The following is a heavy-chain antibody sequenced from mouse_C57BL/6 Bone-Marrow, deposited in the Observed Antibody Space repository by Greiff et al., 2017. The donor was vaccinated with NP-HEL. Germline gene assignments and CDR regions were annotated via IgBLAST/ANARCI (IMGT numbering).Heavy chain of an antibody. D-gene: IGHD1-1*01. Sequence: VKVVESGPGLVAPSQSLSITCTVSGFSLTSYAISWVRQPPGKGLEWLGVIWTGGGTNYNSALKSRLSISKDNSKSQVFLKMNSLQTDDTARYYCARNRGAITPFAYWGQGTLVTVSA. CDR2: IWTGGGT. CDR1: GFSLTSYA. V-gene: IGHV2-9-1*01. CDR3: ARNRGAITPFAY. J-gene: IGHJ3*01.